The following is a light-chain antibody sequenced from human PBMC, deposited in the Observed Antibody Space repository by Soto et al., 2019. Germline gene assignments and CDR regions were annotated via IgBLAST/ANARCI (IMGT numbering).Light chain of an antibody. V-gene: IGLV2-23*02. Sequence: SVMTQPASVSGSPGQPITISCTGTSSNVGSYKLVSWYQQHPGKAPKLMIFEVNKRPSGVSNRFSGSKSGNTAPLTISGLKVEDEADYYCCSSGGSPTDVFGPATKVAVL. J-gene: IGLJ1*01. CDR2: EVN. CDR1: SSNVGSYKL. CDR3: CSSGGSPTDV.